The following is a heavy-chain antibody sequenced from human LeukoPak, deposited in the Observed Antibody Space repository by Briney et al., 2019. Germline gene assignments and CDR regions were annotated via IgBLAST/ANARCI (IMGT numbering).Heavy chain of an antibody. D-gene: IGHD6-13*01. CDR1: GGSISSSSYY. CDR2: IYHSGST. Sequence: SETLSLTCTVSGGSISSSSYYWGWIRQPPGKGLEWIGSIYHSGSTYYNPSLKSRVTISVDTSKNQFSLKLISMTAADTAVYYCATYSSSLSFQHWGQGTLVTVSS. J-gene: IGHJ1*01. V-gene: IGHV4-39*07. CDR3: ATYSSSLSFQH.